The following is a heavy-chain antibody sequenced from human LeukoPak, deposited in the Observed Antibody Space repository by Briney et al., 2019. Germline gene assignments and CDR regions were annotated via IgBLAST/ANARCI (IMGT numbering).Heavy chain of an antibody. V-gene: IGHV3-74*01. J-gene: IGHJ4*02. Sequence: GGSLRLSCAASGFTFSSYWMHWVRQAPGKGLAWVSRINSDGSSTSYADSVKGRFTISRDNAKNTLYPQMNSLRAEDTAVYYCAIYSSGWFSPGHYFDYWGQGTLVTVSS. CDR2: INSDGSST. CDR1: GFTFSSYW. D-gene: IGHD6-19*01. CDR3: AIYSSGWFSPGHYFDY.